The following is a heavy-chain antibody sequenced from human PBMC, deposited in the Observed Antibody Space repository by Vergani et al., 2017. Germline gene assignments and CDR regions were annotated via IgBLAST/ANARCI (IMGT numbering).Heavy chain of an antibody. V-gene: IGHV3-23*01. CDR3: AKDGVTTVTPYYFDY. CDR1: GFAFSSYA. Sequence: EVQLLESGGGLVQPGGSLRLSCAASGFAFSSYAMSWVRQAPGKGLEWVSAISGSGGSTYYADSVKGRFTISRDNAKNTLYLQMNSLRAEDTAVYYCAKDGVTTVTPYYFDYWGQGTLVTVSS. D-gene: IGHD4-17*01. J-gene: IGHJ4*02. CDR2: ISGSGGST.